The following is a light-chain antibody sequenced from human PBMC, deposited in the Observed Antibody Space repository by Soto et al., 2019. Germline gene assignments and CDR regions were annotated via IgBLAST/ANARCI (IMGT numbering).Light chain of an antibody. Sequence: EIVLTQSPGTLSLSPGERATLSCRASQSVSSSYLALYQQKPGQAPRRLIYGASSRATGIPDRFSGSGSGTDFTLTINRLEPEDFAVYYCQQYIRWPLTFGGGTKVDIK. J-gene: IGKJ4*01. CDR1: QSVSSSY. V-gene: IGKV3-20*01. CDR3: QQYIRWPLT. CDR2: GAS.